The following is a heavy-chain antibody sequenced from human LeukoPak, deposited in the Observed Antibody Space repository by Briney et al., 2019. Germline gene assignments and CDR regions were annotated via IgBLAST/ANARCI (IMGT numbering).Heavy chain of an antibody. V-gene: IGHV3-30*03. D-gene: IGHD1-26*01. Sequence: GRSLRLSCAASGFTFSSYGMHWVRQAPGKGLEWVALISYDGNNKYYVDSVKGRFTISRDNSKNTLYLQLNSLRAEDTAVYYCARGFGTYYYWGQGTLVTVSS. CDR2: ISYDGNNK. J-gene: IGHJ4*02. CDR1: GFTFSSYG. CDR3: ARGFGTYYY.